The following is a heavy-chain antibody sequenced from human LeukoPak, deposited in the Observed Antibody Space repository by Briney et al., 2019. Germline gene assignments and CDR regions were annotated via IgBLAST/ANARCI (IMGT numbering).Heavy chain of an antibody. CDR2: ISAYNGNT. CDR1: GYTFTNYG. V-gene: IGHV1-18*01. D-gene: IGHD3-22*01. CDR3: ARVVSPNYYDSSGYYYAGETSAGDY. J-gene: IGHJ4*02. Sequence: ASVKVSCKASGYTFTNYGISWVRQAPGQGLEWMGWISAYNGNTNYAQKLQGRVTMTTDTSTSTAYMELRSLRSDDTAVYYCARVVSPNYYDSSGYYYAGETSAGDYWGQGTLVTVSS.